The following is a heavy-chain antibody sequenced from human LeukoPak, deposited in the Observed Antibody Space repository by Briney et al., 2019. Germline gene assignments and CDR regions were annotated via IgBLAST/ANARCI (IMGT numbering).Heavy chain of an antibody. J-gene: IGHJ5*02. CDR3: ARHGGYYNWFDP. CDR2: IYYSGST. V-gene: IGHV4-39*01. CDR1: GGSISSSSYY. Sequence: PSETLSLTCTVSGGSISSSSYYWGWIRQPPGKGLEWIGSIYYSGSTYYNPSLKSRVTISVDTSKNQFSLKLSSVTAADTAVYYCARHGGYYNWFDPWGQGTLVTVSS. D-gene: IGHD4-23*01.